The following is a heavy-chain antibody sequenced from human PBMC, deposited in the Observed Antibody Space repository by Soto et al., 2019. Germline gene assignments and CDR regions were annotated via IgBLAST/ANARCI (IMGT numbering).Heavy chain of an antibody. J-gene: IGHJ4*02. CDR1: GYSISSSYY. CDR3: ARRYGRNFEY. CDR2: IYYSGST. Sequence: TSETLSLTCAVSGYSISSSYYWSWIRQPPGKGLEWIGYIYYSGSTNYNPSLKSRVTISVDTSKNQFSLKLSSVTAADTAVYYCARRYGRNFEYWGQGTLVTVSS. D-gene: IGHD1-20*01. V-gene: IGHV4-61*01.